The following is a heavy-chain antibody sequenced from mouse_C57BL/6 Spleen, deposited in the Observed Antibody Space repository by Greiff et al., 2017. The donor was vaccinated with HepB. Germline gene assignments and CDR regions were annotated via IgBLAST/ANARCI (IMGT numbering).Heavy chain of an antibody. V-gene: IGHV1-26*01. CDR2: INPNNGGT. Sequence: EAKLQQSGPELVKPGASVKISCKASGYTFTDYYMNWVKQSHGKSLEWIGDINPNNGGTSYNQKFKGKATLTVDKSSSTAYMELRSLTSEDSAVYYCARYDYDAFDYWGQGTTLTVSS. CDR1: GYTFTDYY. CDR3: ARYDYDAFDY. D-gene: IGHD2-4*01. J-gene: IGHJ2*01.